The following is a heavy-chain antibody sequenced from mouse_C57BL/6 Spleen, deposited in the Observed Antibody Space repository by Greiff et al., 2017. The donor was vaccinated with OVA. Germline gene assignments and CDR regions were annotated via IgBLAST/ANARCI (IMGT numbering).Heavy chain of an antibody. CDR2: IYPGSGNT. CDR1: GYSFTSYY. CDR3: ARGLYYGYVDY. D-gene: IGHD2-2*01. J-gene: IGHJ4*01. Sequence: VQLQESGPELVKPGASVKISCKASGYSFTSYYIHWVKQRPGQGLEWIGWIYPGSGNTKYNEKFKGKATLTADTSSSTAYMQLSSLTSEDSAVYYCARGLYYGYVDYWGQGTSVTVSS. V-gene: IGHV1-66*01.